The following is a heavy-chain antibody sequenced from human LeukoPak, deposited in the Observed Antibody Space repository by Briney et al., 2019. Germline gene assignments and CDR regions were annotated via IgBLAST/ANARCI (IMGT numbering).Heavy chain of an antibody. CDR1: GGSISSGDYY. CDR2: IYYSGST. V-gene: IGHV4-61*08. J-gene: IGHJ4*02. D-gene: IGHD6-13*01. CDR3: AREGSSWDPFDY. Sequence: PSETLSLTCTVSGGSISSGDYYWSWIRQPPGKGLEWIGYIYYSGSTNYNPSLKSRVTISVDTSKNQFSLKLSSVTAADTAVYYCAREGSSWDPFDYWGQGTLVTVSS.